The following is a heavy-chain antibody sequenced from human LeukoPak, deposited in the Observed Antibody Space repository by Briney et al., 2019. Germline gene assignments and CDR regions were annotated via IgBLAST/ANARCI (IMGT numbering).Heavy chain of an antibody. Sequence: SETLSLTCTVSDVSLSTGYYYWNWIRQPPGKGLEWIASINYSGSTYYNPSLKSRVTISVDTSENQFSLKLSSVTAADTAVYYCARYVVYGSGKYYFDYWGQGTLVTVSS. D-gene: IGHD3-10*01. CDR2: INYSGST. V-gene: IGHV4-39*01. CDR1: DVSLSTGYYY. CDR3: ARYVVYGSGKYYFDY. J-gene: IGHJ4*02.